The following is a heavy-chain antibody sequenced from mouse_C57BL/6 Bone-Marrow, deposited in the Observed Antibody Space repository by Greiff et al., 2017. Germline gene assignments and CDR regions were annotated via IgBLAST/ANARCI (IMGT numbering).Heavy chain of an antibody. CDR1: GFTFSSYA. CDR2: ISDGGSYT. D-gene: IGHD1-1*01. J-gene: IGHJ3*01. Sequence: EVQVVESGGGLVKPGGSLKLSCAASGFTFSSYAMSWVRQTPEKRLEWVATISDGGSYTYYPDNVKGRFTISRDNAKNNLYLQMSHLKSEDTAMYYCARGGSAAYWGQGTLVTVSA. CDR3: ARGGSAAY. V-gene: IGHV5-4*01.